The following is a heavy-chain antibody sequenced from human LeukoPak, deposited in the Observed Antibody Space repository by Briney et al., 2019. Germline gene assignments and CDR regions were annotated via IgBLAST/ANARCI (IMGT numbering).Heavy chain of an antibody. Sequence: GESLKISCKGSGYTFTNYWIGWVRQMPGKGLECMGIIYPGDSDTRYSPSFQGQVTISADKSISIAYLQWSSLKASDTAMYHCARGTGQYNYGHRGAFDTWGQGTMVTVSS. CDR3: ARGTGQYNYGHRGAFDT. V-gene: IGHV5-51*01. CDR1: GYTFTNYW. D-gene: IGHD5-18*01. CDR2: IYPGDSDT. J-gene: IGHJ3*02.